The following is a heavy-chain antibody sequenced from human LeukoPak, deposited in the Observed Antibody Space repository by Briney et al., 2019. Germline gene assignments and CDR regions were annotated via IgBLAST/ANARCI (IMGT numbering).Heavy chain of an antibody. CDR3: ATTTSSGWVPFDY. V-gene: IGHV3-48*01. Sequence: PGGSLRLSCVASGFNFYSFTMNWVRQAPGKGLEWVSYISTGGSTIYYRDSVKGRFTISRDNDKNTLFLQMNHLTAGDTAVYYCATTTSSGWVPFDYWGQGTLVAVSS. CDR2: ISTGGSTI. J-gene: IGHJ4*02. CDR1: GFNFYSFT. D-gene: IGHD6-25*01.